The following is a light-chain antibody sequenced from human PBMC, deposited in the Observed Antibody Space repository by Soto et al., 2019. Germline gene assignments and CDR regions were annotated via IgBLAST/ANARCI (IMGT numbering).Light chain of an antibody. V-gene: IGLV6-57*01. CDR1: RGSIASNY. J-gene: IGLJ2*01. CDR3: QSYDSSNQV. CDR2: EYN. Sequence: NFMLTQPHSVSESPGKPVTISCTRRRGSIASNYVQWYQQRPGSSPTTVIYEYNQRPSGVPDRFSGSIDSSSNSASLTISGLKTEDEADYYFQSYDSSNQVFGGGTKLTVL.